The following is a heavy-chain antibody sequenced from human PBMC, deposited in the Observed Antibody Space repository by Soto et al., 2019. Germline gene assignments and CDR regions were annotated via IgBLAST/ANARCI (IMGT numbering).Heavy chain of an antibody. CDR3: AREDSDGWSGESLYV. V-gene: IGHV4-34*01. D-gene: IGHD6-19*01. Sequence: SETLSLTCAVVGDSLRGQSWNWIRQSPGKGLEWIGELDQSGGTNYNPSLKSRAIISDDTSKNQFSLTLTSVTAADTAVYYCAREDSDGWSGESLYVWGQGTTVTVSS. CDR1: GDSLRGQS. J-gene: IGHJ6*02. CDR2: LDQSGGT.